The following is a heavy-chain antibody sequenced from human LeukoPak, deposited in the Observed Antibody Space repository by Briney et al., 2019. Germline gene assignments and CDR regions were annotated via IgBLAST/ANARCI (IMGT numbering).Heavy chain of an antibody. CDR1: GGSISSSSYY. J-gene: IGHJ4*02. D-gene: IGHD3-9*01. CDR3: ASLDILTGYHDY. Sequence: PSETLSLTCTVYGGSISSSSYYWGWIRQPPGKGLEWIGSIYYSGSTYYNPSLKSRLTISVDTSKTQFSLNLTSVTAADTALYYCASLDILTGYHDYWGQGTLVTVSS. CDR2: IYYSGST. V-gene: IGHV4-39*07.